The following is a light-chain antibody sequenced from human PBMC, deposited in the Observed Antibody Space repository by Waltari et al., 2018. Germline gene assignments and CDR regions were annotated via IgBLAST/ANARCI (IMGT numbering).Light chain of an antibody. CDR2: DAS. CDR1: RGIDAY. Sequence: DIQMTQSPSSLSTSVGDRVTITCRASRGIDAYLNWYQQQPGKAPKLLIYDASTLQRGVPTRFSGGGIGTDFTLPISDLQPDDFATYFCQQSYSAPFTFGRGTRLE. J-gene: IGKJ5*01. CDR3: QQSYSAPFT. V-gene: IGKV1-39*01.